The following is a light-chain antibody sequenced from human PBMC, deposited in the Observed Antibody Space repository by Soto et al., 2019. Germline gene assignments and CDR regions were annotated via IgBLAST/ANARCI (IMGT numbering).Light chain of an antibody. J-gene: IGKJ1*01. Sequence: DIQGTQSPSTLSASMGDRVTITCRASQSISSWLAWYQQKPGKAPMLLIYDASILQSGVPSRFSGSGSETEFTLTISSLQPDDFATYYCQQYKSYRTFGQGTKV. CDR3: QQYKSYRT. CDR1: QSISSW. V-gene: IGKV1-5*01. CDR2: DAS.